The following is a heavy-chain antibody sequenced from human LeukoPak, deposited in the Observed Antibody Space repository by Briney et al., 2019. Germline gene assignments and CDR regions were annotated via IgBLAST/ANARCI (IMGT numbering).Heavy chain of an antibody. CDR2: IYYSGST. J-gene: IGHJ3*02. CDR1: GGTISSGDYY. CDR3: ARGVYGSGRHDAFDI. V-gene: IGHV4-30-4*01. Sequence: SQPLSLTCTVSGGTISSGDYYWSWIRQPPGKGLEWIGYIYYSGSTYYNPSLKSRVTISVDTSKNQFSLKLSSVTAADTAVYYCARGVYGSGRHDAFDIWGQGTMVTVSS. D-gene: IGHD3-10*01.